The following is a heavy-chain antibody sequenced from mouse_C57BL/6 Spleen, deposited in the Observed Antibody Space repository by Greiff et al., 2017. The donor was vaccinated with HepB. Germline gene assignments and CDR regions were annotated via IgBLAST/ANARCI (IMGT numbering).Heavy chain of an antibody. V-gene: IGHV14-2*01. J-gene: IGHJ2*01. CDR3: ASREESYYGSSQVPFDY. D-gene: IGHD1-1*01. CDR2: IDPEDGET. CDR1: GFNIKDYY. Sequence: VQLKESGAELVKPGASVKLSCTASGFNIKDYYMHWVKQRTEQGLEWIGRIDPEDGETKYAPKFQGKATITADTSSNTAYLQLSSLTSEDTAVYYCASREESYYGSSQVPFDYWGQGTTLTVSS.